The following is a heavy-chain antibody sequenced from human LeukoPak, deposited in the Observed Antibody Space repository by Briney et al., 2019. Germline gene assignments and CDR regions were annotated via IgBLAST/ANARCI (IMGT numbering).Heavy chain of an antibody. CDR3: ARGGYYYGSGSFCFDY. V-gene: IGHV4-34*01. CDR1: GGSFSGYY. Sequence: KPSETLSLTCAVYGGSFSGYYWSWIRQPPGKGLEWIGEINHSGSTNYNPSLKSRVTISVDTSKNQFSLKLSSVTAADTAVYYCARGGYYYGSGSFCFDYWGQGTLVTVSS. D-gene: IGHD3-10*01. CDR2: INHSGST. J-gene: IGHJ4*02.